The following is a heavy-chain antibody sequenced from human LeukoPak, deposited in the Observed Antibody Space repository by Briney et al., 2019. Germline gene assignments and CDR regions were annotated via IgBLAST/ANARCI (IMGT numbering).Heavy chain of an antibody. V-gene: IGHV1-69*13. CDR2: IIPIFGTA. CDR1: GYTFTSYG. D-gene: IGHD6-6*01. CDR3: ARASYSSSGGDY. Sequence: GASVKVSCKASGYTFTSYGISWVRQAPGQGLEWMGGIIPIFGTANYAQKFQGRVTITADESTSTAYMELSSLRSEDTAVYYCARASYSSSGGDYWGQGTLVTVSS. J-gene: IGHJ4*02.